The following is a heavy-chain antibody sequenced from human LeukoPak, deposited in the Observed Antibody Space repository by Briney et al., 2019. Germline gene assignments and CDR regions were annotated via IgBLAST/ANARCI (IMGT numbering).Heavy chain of an antibody. CDR2: IYTSGST. J-gene: IGHJ4*02. V-gene: IGHV4-4*07. CDR1: GGSISSYY. CDR3: ARDRLGSRGASYFDY. Sequence: SETLSLTCTVSGGSISSYYWSWIRHPAGKGLEWIGRIYTSGSTNYNPSLKSRVTMSVDTSKNQFSLKLTSVTAADTAVYYCARDRLGSRGASYFDYWGQGTLVTVSS. D-gene: IGHD1-26*01.